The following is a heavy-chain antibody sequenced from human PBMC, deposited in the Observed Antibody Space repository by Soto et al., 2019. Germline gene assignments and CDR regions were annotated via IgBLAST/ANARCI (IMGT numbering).Heavy chain of an antibody. V-gene: IGHV4-4*07. D-gene: IGHD1-26*01. CDR1: GGSISSYY. CDR3: ARAPQWEPTYYFDY. CDR2: IYTSGST. Sequence: ASETLSLTCTVSGGSISSYYWSWIRQPAGKGLEWIGRIYTSGSTNYNPSLKSRVTMSVDTSKNQFSLKLSSVTAADTAVYYCARAPQWEPTYYFDYWGQGTLVTVSS. J-gene: IGHJ4*02.